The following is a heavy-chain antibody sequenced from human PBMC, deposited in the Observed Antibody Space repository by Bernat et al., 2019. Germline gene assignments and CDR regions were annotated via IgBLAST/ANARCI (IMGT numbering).Heavy chain of an antibody. J-gene: IGHJ2*01. V-gene: IGHV4-34*01. CDR2: INHSGST. CDR3: ARGPSDWYFDL. Sequence: QVQLQQWGAGLLKPSETLSLTCAVYGGSFSGYYWSWIRQPPGKGLEWIGEINHSGSTNYNPSLKSRVTISVDTSKNQFSLKLSSVTAADTAVYYCARGPSDWYFDLWGRGTLVTVSS. CDR1: GGSFSGYY.